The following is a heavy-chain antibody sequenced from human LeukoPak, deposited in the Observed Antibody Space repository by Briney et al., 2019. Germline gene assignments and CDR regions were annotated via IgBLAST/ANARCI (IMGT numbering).Heavy chain of an antibody. Sequence: GASVKVSCKASGYTFTGYYMHWVRQAPGQGLEWMGWINPNSGGTNYAQKFQGRVTMTGDTSISTAYMELSRLRSDDTAVYYCARDFEVVTAIPWYFDYWGQGTLVTVSS. J-gene: IGHJ4*02. CDR2: INPNSGGT. V-gene: IGHV1-2*02. CDR1: GYTFTGYY. D-gene: IGHD2-21*02. CDR3: ARDFEVVTAIPWYFDY.